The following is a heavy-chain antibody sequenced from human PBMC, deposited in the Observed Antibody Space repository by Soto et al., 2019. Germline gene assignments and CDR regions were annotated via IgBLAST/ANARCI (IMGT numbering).Heavy chain of an antibody. CDR1: AFSFSSYA. CDR2: ISYDGNNK. D-gene: IGHD3-10*01. V-gene: IGHV3-30*18. J-gene: IGHJ4*02. Sequence: QVQLVESGGGVVQPGRSLRLSCVASAFSFSSYAMHWVRQAPGKGLEWVAVISYDGNNKWYADSVKGRFTISRDKYKNTLYLQMTSLRAEDTAVYYCAKNYYGAGSYLMMDDYWGQGTLVTVSA. CDR3: AKNYYGAGSYLMMDDY.